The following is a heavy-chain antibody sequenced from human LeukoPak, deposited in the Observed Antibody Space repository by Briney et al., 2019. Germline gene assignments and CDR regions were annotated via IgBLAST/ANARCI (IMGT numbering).Heavy chain of an antibody. D-gene: IGHD6-13*01. CDR1: GFTFSSYS. CDR3: ARDDPAADYNWFDP. J-gene: IGHJ5*02. V-gene: IGHV3-21*01. Sequence: GGSLRLSCAASGFTFSSYSMNWVRQAPGKGLEWVSSISSSSSYIYYADSVKGRFTISRDNAKNSLYLQMNSLRAEDTAVYYCARDDPAADYNWFDPWGQGTLVTVSS. CDR2: ISSSSSYI.